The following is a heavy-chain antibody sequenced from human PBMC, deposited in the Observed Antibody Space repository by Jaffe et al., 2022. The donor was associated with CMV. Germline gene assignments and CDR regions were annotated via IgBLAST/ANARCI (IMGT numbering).Heavy chain of an antibody. Sequence: QVQLQESGPGLVKPSETLSLTCTVSGGSISSYYWSWIRQPAGKGLEWIGRIYTSGSTNYNPSLKSRVTMSVDTSKNQFSLKLSSVTAADTAVYYCAREWVPYGRFGELLRSIWFDPWGQGTLVTVSS. CDR3: AREWVPYGRFGELLRSIWFDP. CDR1: GGSISSYY. D-gene: IGHD3-10*01. J-gene: IGHJ5*02. V-gene: IGHV4-4*07. CDR2: IYTSGST.